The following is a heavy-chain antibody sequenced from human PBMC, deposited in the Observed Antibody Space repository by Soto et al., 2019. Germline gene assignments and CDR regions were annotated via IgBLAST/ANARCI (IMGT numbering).Heavy chain of an antibody. V-gene: IGHV3-72*01. J-gene: IGHJ6*02. Sequence: PGGSLRLSCAASGFTLSDHYMDWVRQAPGKGLEWVGRTRNKANSYTTEYAASVKGRFTISRDDSKNSLYLQMNSLKTEDTAVYYCARGGYCNSTSCYRDYYGMDVWGQGTTVTVSS. CDR1: GFTLSDHY. CDR2: TRNKANSYTT. D-gene: IGHD2-2*01. CDR3: ARGGYCNSTSCYRDYYGMDV.